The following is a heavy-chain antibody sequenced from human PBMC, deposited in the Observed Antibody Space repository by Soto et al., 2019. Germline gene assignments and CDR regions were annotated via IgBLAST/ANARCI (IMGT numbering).Heavy chain of an antibody. CDR2: TYYSGTT. Sequence: SQILSLTCTVSGGSISSITSYWAWIRQPHGKGLERIGSTYYSGTTKYNPSLESRVTISADTSKNQFSLRLTSVTAADTAVYYCARGTTGSSAYDYERRAERLDYWGQGALLTVSS. V-gene: IGHV4-39*07. CDR1: GGSISSITSY. J-gene: IGHJ4*02. CDR3: ARGTTGSSAYDYERRAERLDY. D-gene: IGHD3-22*01.